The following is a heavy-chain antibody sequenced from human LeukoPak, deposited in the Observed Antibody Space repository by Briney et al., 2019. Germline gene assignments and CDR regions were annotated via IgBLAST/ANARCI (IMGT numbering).Heavy chain of an antibody. CDR3: ARGGRDGYNLDY. J-gene: IGHJ4*02. CDR2: IYYSGST. D-gene: IGHD5-24*01. V-gene: IGHV4-31*03. CDR1: GGSISSGGYY. Sequence: SETLSLTCTVSGGSISSGGYYWSWIRQHPGKGLEWIGCIYYSGSTYYNPSLKSRVTISVDTSKNQFSLKLSSVTAADTAVYYCARGGRDGYNLDYWGQGTLVTVSS.